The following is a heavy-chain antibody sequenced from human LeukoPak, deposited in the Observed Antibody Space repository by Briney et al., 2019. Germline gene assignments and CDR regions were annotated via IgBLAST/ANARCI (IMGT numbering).Heavy chain of an antibody. V-gene: IGHV3-23*01. CDR2: ISGSGGST. Sequence: GGSLRLSCAASGFTFSSYAMSWVRQAPGKGLEWVSAISGSGGSTYYADSVKGRFTISRDNSKNTLYLQMNTLRAEDSAVYYCAKGFYYDTSYDAFDIWGHGTMVTVSS. J-gene: IGHJ3*02. CDR3: AKGFYYDTSYDAFDI. D-gene: IGHD3-22*01. CDR1: GFTFSSYA.